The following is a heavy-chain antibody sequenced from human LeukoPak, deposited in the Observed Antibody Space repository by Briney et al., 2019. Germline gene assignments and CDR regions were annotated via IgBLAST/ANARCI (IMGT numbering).Heavy chain of an antibody. CDR3: AVGKSYYFAY. D-gene: IGHD7-27*01. CDR2: IYYSGST. Sequence: SETLSLTCTVSGGSISSGVYYWSWIRQHPGKGLEWIGYIYYSGSTYYNPSLKSRVTISVDTSKNQFSLKLSSVTAADTAVYYCAVGKSYYFAYWGQGTLVTVSS. CDR1: GGSISSGVYY. V-gene: IGHV4-31*03. J-gene: IGHJ4*02.